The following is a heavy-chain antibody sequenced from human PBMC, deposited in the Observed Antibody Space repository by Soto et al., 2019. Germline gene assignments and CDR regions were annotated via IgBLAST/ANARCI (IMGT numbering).Heavy chain of an antibody. CDR2: INAGNGNT. CDR1: GYTFTSYA. CDR3: ARGWLQLHYYYGMDV. J-gene: IGHJ6*02. Sequence: QVQLVQSGAEVKKPGASVKVSCKASGYTFTSYAMHWVRQAPGQRLEWMGWINAGNGNTKYSQKFQGRVTITMDTSASTAYMELSSLRSEDTAVYYCARGWLQLHYYYGMDVWGQGTTVTVSS. D-gene: IGHD5-12*01. V-gene: IGHV1-3*01.